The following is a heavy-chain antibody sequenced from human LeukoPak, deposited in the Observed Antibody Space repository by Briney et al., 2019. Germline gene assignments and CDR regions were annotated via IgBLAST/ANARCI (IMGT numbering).Heavy chain of an antibody. Sequence: SWVRQAPGKGLEWVGRIKSKTDGGTTDYAAPVKGRLTISRDDSKNTLYLQMNSLKTEDTAVYYCTTDLVTGLDCWGQGTLVTVSS. CDR2: IKSKTDGGTT. D-gene: IGHD2-21*02. J-gene: IGHJ4*02. CDR3: TTDLVTGLDC. V-gene: IGHV3-15*01.